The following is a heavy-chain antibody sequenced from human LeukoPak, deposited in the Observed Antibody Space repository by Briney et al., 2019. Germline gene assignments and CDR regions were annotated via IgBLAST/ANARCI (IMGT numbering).Heavy chain of an antibody. CDR1: GFTFSSYG. CDR3: ARERPDSRNLDS. D-gene: IGHD1-14*01. Sequence: GGSLRLSCAASGFTFSSYGMSWVRQAPGKGLEWVSITYSGDTTYYADSVKGRFIISRDDSKNTLSLQMNDLRVEDTAVYYCARERPDSRNLDSWGRGALVTVSS. CDR2: TYSGDTT. V-gene: IGHV3-66*01. J-gene: IGHJ4*02.